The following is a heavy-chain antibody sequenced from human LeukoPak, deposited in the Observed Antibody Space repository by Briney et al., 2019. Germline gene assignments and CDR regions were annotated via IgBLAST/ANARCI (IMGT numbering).Heavy chain of an antibody. D-gene: IGHD3-10*01. CDR1: GFTFSSYG. Sequence: GRSLRLSCAASGFTFSSYGMHWVRQAPGKGLEWVAVISYDGSNKYYADSVKGRFTISRDNSKNTLYLKMNSLRAEDTAVYYCAKEGYYGSGSQVQFNWSDPWGQGTLVTVSS. CDR3: AKEGYYGSGSQVQFNWSDP. J-gene: IGHJ5*02. V-gene: IGHV3-30*18. CDR2: ISYDGSNK.